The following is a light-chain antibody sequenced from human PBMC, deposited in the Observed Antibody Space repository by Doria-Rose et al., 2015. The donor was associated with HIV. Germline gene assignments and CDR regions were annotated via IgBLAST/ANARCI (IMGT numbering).Light chain of an antibody. CDR2: AAS. V-gene: IGKV1-5*01. J-gene: IGKJ2*01. CDR3: HQYNTYPYT. CDR1: QSLSNW. Sequence: RVTITCRATQSLSNWLAWYQQKPGKAPKLLIYAASTLQSGVPSRFSGSRSGTEYSLIISSLRPDDFATYYCHQYNTYPYTFGQGTRLEI.